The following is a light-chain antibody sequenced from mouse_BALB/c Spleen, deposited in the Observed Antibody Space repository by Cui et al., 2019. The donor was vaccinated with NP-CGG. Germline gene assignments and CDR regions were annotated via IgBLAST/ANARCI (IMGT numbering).Light chain of an antibody. Sequence: AVVTQQYALTTSPGETVTLTCRSSTGAVTTSNYANWVQEKPDHLFTGLIGGTNNRVPGVPDRFSGSLIGDKAALTITGAQTEDEAIYFCALWYSNHWVFGGGTKLTVL. J-gene: IGLJ1*01. CDR1: TGAVTTSNY. V-gene: IGLV1*01. CDR3: ALWYSNHWV. CDR2: GTN.